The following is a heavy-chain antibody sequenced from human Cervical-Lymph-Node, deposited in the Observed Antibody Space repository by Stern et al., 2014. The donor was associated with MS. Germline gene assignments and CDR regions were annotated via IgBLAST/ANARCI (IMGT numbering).Heavy chain of an antibody. D-gene: IGHD2-2*01. J-gene: IGHJ5*02. CDR1: GYSFTSYW. V-gene: IGHV5-51*01. Sequence: MQLVQSGAEVKKPGESLKISCKGSGYSFTSYWIGWVRQMPGKGLEWMGIINPGDSDPRYSPSFQGQVTISADKSISTAYLQWSSLKASDTAMYYCARRHCSSRRCGWFDPWGQGTLVTVSS. CDR2: INPGDSDP. CDR3: ARRHCSSRRCGWFDP.